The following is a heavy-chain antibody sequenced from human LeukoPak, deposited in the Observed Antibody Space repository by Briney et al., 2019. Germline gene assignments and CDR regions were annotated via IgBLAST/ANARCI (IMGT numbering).Heavy chain of an antibody. D-gene: IGHD6-19*01. J-gene: IGHJ4*02. V-gene: IGHV4-39*01. CDR3: ASLLAVAGNFDY. Sequence: PSETLSLTCTVSRGSISSGSYYWGWIRQPPGKGLEWIGSIYYSGSNYYNPSLKSRVTISVDTSKNQFSLELSSVTAADTAVYYCASLLAVAGNFDYWGQGTLVTVSS. CDR1: RGSISSGSYY. CDR2: IYYSGSN.